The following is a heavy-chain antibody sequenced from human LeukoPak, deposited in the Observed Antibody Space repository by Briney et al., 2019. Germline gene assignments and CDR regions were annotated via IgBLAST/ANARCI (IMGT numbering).Heavy chain of an antibody. V-gene: IGHV4-59*08. J-gene: IGHJ4*02. Sequence: SETLSLTCTVSGGSISSYYWSWIRQPPGKGLEWIGYIYYSGSTNYNPSLKSRVTISVDTSKNQFSLMLSSVTAADTAVYYCAQKQWVPYYFHYWGQGTLVTVSS. CDR1: GGSISSYY. CDR2: IYYSGST. D-gene: IGHD1-26*01. CDR3: AQKQWVPYYFHY.